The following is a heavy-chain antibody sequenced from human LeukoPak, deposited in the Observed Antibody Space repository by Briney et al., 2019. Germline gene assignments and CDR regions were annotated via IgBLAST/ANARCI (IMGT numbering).Heavy chain of an antibody. CDR2: ISYDGSNK. D-gene: IGHD3-22*01. CDR1: GFTFSSYG. V-gene: IGHV3-30*18. J-gene: IGHJ4*02. CDR3: AKDSRYDTMIVVVISFDY. Sequence: PGRSLRLSCAASGFTFSSYGMHWVRQAPGKGLEWVAVISYDGSNKYYADSVKGRFTISRDNSKNTLYLQMNSLRAEDTAVYYCAKDSRYDTMIVVVISFDYWDQGTLVTVSS.